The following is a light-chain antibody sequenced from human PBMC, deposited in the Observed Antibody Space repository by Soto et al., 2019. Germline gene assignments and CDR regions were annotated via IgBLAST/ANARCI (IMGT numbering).Light chain of an antibody. CDR1: SGINVGTYR. Sequence: QLVLTQPSSLSASPGASASLTCTLRSGINVGTYRIFWYQQKPGSPPQYLLRYKSDSDKKQGSGVPSRFSGSKDASANAGILLISGLQSEDEGDYYCMIWHSSAWVFGGGTKLTVL. CDR2: YKSDSDK. J-gene: IGLJ3*02. CDR3: MIWHSSAWV. V-gene: IGLV5-45*03.